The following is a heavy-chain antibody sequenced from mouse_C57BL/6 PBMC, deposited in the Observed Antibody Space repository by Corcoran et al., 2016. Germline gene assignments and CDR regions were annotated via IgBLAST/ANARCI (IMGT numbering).Heavy chain of an antibody. CDR2: IYPGDGDT. Sequence: QVQLQQSGAELVKPGASVKTSCKASGYAFSSYWMNWVKQRPGKGLEWIGQIYPGDGDTNYNGKFKGKATLTADKSSSTAYMQLSSLTSEDSAVYFCARTNYGSSLDYWGQGTTLTVSS. CDR3: ARTNYGSSLDY. CDR1: GYAFSSYW. V-gene: IGHV1-80*01. J-gene: IGHJ2*01. D-gene: IGHD1-1*01.